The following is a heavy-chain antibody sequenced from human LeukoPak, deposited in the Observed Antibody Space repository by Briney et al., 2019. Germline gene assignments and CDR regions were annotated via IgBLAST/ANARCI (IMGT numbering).Heavy chain of an antibody. CDR3: ARGPNSNWSGLDF. D-gene: IGHD6-6*01. Sequence: GGSLRLSCAASGFAFNSQTMSWVRQAPGKGLVWVSRISPTGSTTSHADSVKGRFTVSRDNAKNTLYLQVNNLRAEDTAVYYCARGPNSNWSGLDFWGQGTLLTVSS. CDR2: ISPTGSTT. V-gene: IGHV3-74*01. CDR1: GFAFNSQT. J-gene: IGHJ4*02.